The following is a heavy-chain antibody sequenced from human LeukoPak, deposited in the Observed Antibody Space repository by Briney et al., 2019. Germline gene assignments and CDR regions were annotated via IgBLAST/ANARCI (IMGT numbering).Heavy chain of an antibody. J-gene: IGHJ4*02. V-gene: IGHV3-53*01. Sequence: GSLRLSCSASYFTGGSNYITLVRQAPGKGLEWVSVIYSGGKTFYADSVKGRFTISRDDSKNTLYLQMNSLRAEDTAIYYCARDGDDTTNWWGQGTLVTVSS. CDR1: YFTGGSNY. CDR3: ARDGDDTTNW. D-gene: IGHD2-8*01. CDR2: IYSGGKT.